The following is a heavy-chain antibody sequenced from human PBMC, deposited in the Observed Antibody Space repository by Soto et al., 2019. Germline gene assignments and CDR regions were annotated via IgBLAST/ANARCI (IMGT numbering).Heavy chain of an antibody. CDR3: ARDKYSRSWYWFDS. Sequence: GGSLRLSCAASGFTFSSYAMHWVRQAPGKGLEWVAVISYDGSNKYYADSVKGRFTISRDNSKNTLYLQMNSLRAEDTAVYYCARDKYSRSWYWFDSWGQGTLVTVAS. CDR1: GFTFSSYA. CDR2: ISYDGSNK. D-gene: IGHD6-13*01. J-gene: IGHJ5*01. V-gene: IGHV3-30-3*01.